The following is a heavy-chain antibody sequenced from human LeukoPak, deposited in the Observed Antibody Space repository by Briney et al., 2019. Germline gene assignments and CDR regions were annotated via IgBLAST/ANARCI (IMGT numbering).Heavy chain of an antibody. J-gene: IGHJ3*02. Sequence: GGSLRLSCAASGFTVSSNYMSWVRQAPGKGLEWVSDINGSGDRTYYADSVKGRFTISRDNAKNSLYLQMNSLRAEDTAVYYCARESPMAFDIWGQGTMVTVSS. V-gene: IGHV3-66*01. CDR1: GFTVSSNY. CDR3: ARESPMAFDI. CDR2: INGSGDRT.